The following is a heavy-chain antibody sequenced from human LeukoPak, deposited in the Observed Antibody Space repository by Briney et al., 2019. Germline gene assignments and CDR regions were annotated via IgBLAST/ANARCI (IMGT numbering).Heavy chain of an antibody. D-gene: IGHD6-19*01. V-gene: IGHV3-48*01. J-gene: IGHJ4*02. CDR2: ISSSGSTI. CDR1: GFTFSSYN. CDR3: AKDVAMAEDY. Sequence: GGSLRLSCAASGFTFSSYNMNWVRQAPGKGLEWVSDISSSGSTIYFADSVKGRFTISRDNSQNTLYLQMNSLRAEDTAIYYCAKDVAMAEDYWGQGTLVTVSS.